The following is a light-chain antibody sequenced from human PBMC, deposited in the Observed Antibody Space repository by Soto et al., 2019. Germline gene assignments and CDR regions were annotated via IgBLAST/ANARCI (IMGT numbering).Light chain of an antibody. CDR2: SAS. CDR3: QRYNRVPVT. Sequence: IPMTQSPSSLSASVGDRVTITCRASQDIGIYLAWYQQRPGTVPKLLIYSASTLQSGFPSRFSGSGSGTDFTLTISSLQPEDVATYYCQRYNRVPVTFGQGTRLEIK. J-gene: IGKJ5*01. CDR1: QDIGIY. V-gene: IGKV1-27*01.